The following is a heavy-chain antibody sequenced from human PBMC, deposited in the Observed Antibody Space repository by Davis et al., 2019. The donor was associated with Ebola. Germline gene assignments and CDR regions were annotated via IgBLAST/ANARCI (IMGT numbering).Heavy chain of an antibody. CDR1: GYSFTSYW. J-gene: IGHJ4*02. Sequence: GGSLRLSCKGSGYSFTSYWIGWVRQLPGKGLEWMGIIYPGDSDTNYSPSFQGHVTISADKSISTAYLQWSSLKASDTAMYYCARHWGRGVQGYWGQGTLVTVSS. CDR2: IYPGDSDT. CDR3: ARHWGRGVQGY. V-gene: IGHV5-51*01. D-gene: IGHD3-10*01.